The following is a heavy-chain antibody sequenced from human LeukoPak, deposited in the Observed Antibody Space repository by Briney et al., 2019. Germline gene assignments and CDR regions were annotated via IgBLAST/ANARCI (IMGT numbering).Heavy chain of an antibody. CDR1: GFTFSSNW. V-gene: IGHV3-74*01. J-gene: IGHJ4*02. D-gene: IGHD6-13*01. CDR3: ARGLSDSWFYFAS. Sequence: PGGSLRLSCTASGFTFSSNWMHWVRQVPGKGPEWVSRINYDGTSISYAESVKGRFTISRDNAKNTLYLQMNSLRAEDTAVYHCARGLSDSWFYFASWGQGTLVTVSS. CDR2: INYDGTSI.